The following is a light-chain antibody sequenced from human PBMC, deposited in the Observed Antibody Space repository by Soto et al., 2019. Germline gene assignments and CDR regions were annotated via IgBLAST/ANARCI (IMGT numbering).Light chain of an antibody. V-gene: IGLV2-14*01. CDR1: SSDVGGYNY. Sequence: QSVLTQPASVSGSPGQSITISCTGTSSDVGGYNYVYWYQQPPGKAPKLMIYDVSNRPSGVSNRFSGSKSGNTASLTISGLQAEDEADYYCSSYTSSSTLLVFGGGTKLTVL. J-gene: IGLJ2*01. CDR3: SSYTSSSTLLV. CDR2: DVS.